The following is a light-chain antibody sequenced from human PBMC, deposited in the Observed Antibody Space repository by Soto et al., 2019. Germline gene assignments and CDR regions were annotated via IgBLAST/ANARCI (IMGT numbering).Light chain of an antibody. J-gene: IGKJ1*01. V-gene: IGKV3-15*01. CDR3: QQYNDWPRT. Sequence: EIVMTQSPATLSVSPGERATLSCRVSQSVSSTLAWYQLRPGQAPSLLIYGASTRATGIPARFSGSGSGTEFTLTISSLQSEDFAVYYCQQYNDWPRTFGQGTKVEIK. CDR1: QSVSST. CDR2: GAS.